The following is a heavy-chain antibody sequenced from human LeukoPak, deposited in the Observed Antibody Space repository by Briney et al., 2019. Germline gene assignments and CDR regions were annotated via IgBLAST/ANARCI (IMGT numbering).Heavy chain of an antibody. V-gene: IGHV4-59*08. Sequence: SETLSLTCTVSGGSISSYYWSWIRQPPGKGLEWIGYIYYSGSTNYNPSLKSRVTISVDTSKNQFSLKLSSVTAADTAVYYCARHRIANNWFDPWGQGTLVTVSS. CDR3: ARHRIANNWFDP. D-gene: IGHD6-13*01. CDR1: GGSISSYY. CDR2: IYYSGST. J-gene: IGHJ5*02.